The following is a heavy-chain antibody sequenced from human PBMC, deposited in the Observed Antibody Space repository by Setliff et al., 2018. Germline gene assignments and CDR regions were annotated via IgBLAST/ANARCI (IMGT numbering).Heavy chain of an antibody. D-gene: IGHD1-1*01. CDR3: ARQRRIWNDLDYFDY. CDR2: IYSSGNI. J-gene: IGHJ4*02. V-gene: IGHV4-59*08. CDR1: GGSISSYY. Sequence: SETLSLTCTVSGGSISSYYWSWIRQPPGKGLEWIGHIYSSGNINYNPSLVSRVTISIDTSKSQFSLRLSSVTAADTAVYYCARQRRIWNDLDYFDYWGQGTLVTVSS.